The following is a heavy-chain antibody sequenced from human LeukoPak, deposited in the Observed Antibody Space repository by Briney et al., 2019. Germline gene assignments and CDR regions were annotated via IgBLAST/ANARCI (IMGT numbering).Heavy chain of an antibody. Sequence: ASVKVSCKPSRYIYTRYFMHWVRQAAGQGGEWMGWINPNIGGTNYAQKFQGRVTMTRDTSISTAYMELSRLRSDDTAVYYCARASPAYYYDSSGYYRREFAFDIWGQGTMVTVSS. V-gene: IGHV1-2*02. CDR1: RYIYTRYF. D-gene: IGHD3-22*01. CDR2: INPNIGGT. CDR3: ARASPAYYYDSSGYYRREFAFDI. J-gene: IGHJ3*02.